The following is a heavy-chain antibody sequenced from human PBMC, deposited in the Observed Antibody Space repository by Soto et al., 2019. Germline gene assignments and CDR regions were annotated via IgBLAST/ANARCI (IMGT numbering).Heavy chain of an antibody. CDR3: ARDDRGYSYGGPPTGIHY. J-gene: IGHJ4*02. CDR1: GGTFSSYA. V-gene: IGHV1-69*13. D-gene: IGHD5-18*01. CDR2: IIPIFGTA. Sequence: ASVKVSCKASGGTFSSYAISWVRQAPGQGLEWMGGIIPIFGTANYAQKSQGRVTITADESTSTAYMELSSLRSEDTAVYYCARDDRGYSYGGPPTGIHYWGQGTLVTVSS.